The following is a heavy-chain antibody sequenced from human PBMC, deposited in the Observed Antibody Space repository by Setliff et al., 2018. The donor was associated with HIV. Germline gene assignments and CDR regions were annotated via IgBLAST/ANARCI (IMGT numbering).Heavy chain of an antibody. Sequence: ASVKVSCKASGYSFTDYYIRWVRQAPGQGLEWMGWINPKSDGTNYAQKFQGWITMTRDTSISTAYMELSSLRSEDTAVYYCARDFGGYCSSMSCPGLFDPWGQGTLVTVSS. CDR3: ARDFGGYCSSMSCPGLFDP. V-gene: IGHV1-2*04. J-gene: IGHJ5*02. D-gene: IGHD2-2*01. CDR2: INPKSDGT. CDR1: GYSFTDYY.